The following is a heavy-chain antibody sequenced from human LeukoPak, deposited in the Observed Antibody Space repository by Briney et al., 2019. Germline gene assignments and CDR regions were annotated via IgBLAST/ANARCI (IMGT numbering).Heavy chain of an antibody. CDR1: GYTFTSYY. D-gene: IGHD3-10*01. V-gene: IGHV1-46*01. CDR2: INPSGGST. J-gene: IGHJ5*02. Sequence: ASVKVSCKASGYTFTSYYMHWVRQAPGQGLEWMGIINPSGGSTSYAQRFQGRVTMTRDTSTSTVYMELSSLRSEDTAVYYCARRITMVRGLSNWLDPWGQGTLVTVSS. CDR3: ARRITMVRGLSNWLDP.